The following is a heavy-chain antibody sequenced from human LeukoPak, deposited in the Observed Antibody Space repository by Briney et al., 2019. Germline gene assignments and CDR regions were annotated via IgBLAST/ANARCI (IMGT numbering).Heavy chain of an antibody. CDR1: GYSFTSYW. CDR2: IYPGDSDT. V-gene: IGHV5-51*01. Sequence: LGESLKISCKGSGYSFTSYWIGWVRQMPGKGLEWMGIIYPGDSDTRYSPSFQGQVTISADESISTAYLQWSSLKASDTAMYYCARIFHGGIAVAGTGFGYYGMDVWGQGTTVTVSS. CDR3: ARIFHGGIAVAGTGFGYYGMDV. D-gene: IGHD6-19*01. J-gene: IGHJ6*02.